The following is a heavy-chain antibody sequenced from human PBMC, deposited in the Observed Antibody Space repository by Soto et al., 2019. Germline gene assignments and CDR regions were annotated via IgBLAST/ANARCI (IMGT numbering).Heavy chain of an antibody. CDR1: GFTFSSYA. CDR2: ISGSGGST. D-gene: IGHD3-3*01. CDR3: AKDHSVLRFLEWLVDAFDI. Sequence: GSLRLSCAASGFTFSSYAMSWVRQAPGKGLEWVSAISGSGGSTYYADSVKGRFTISRDNSKNTLYLQMNSLRAEDTAVYYCAKDHSVLRFLEWLVDAFDIWGXGTMVTVSS. J-gene: IGHJ3*02. V-gene: IGHV3-23*01.